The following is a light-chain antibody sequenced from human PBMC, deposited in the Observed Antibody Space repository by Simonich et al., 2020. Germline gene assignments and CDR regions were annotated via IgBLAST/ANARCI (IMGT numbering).Light chain of an antibody. CDR1: SLSSYY. Sequence: SSELTQDPAVSVALGQTVRITCQGDSLSSYYASWYQQKPGQAPVLVIYGKNNRPSWIADRFSGSSSGNTASLTTTGAQAEDEADYYCNSRDSSGNHLVFGGGTKLTVL. V-gene: IGLV3-19*01. J-gene: IGLJ2*01. CDR3: NSRDSSGNHLV. CDR2: GKN.